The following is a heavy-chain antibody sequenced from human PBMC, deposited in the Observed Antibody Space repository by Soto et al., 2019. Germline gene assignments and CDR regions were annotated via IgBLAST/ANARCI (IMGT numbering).Heavy chain of an antibody. J-gene: IGHJ6*02. D-gene: IGHD2-15*01. V-gene: IGHV3-23*01. CDR2: ITGGGGNT. CDR3: ANKRWDVYADNGSRYSHYGMDV. CDR1: GFTFSSYA. Sequence: GGSLRLSCVASGFTFSSYAMSWVRQAPGKGLEWVSGITGGGGNTCYVDSVKGRFTISRDNAKNTLYLQMQSLRDEDTARYFCANKRWDVYADNGSRYSHYGMDVWGQGTTVTVSS.